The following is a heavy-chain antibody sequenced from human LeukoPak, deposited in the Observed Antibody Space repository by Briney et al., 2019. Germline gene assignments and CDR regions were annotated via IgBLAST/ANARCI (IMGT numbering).Heavy chain of an antibody. J-gene: IGHJ4*02. V-gene: IGHV3-23*01. CDR1: GFTFSSYG. D-gene: IGHD1-26*01. CDR2: ISYSGGST. Sequence: GGSLRLSCAASGFTFSSYGMSWVRQAPGKGLEWVSSISYSGGSTDYADSVKGGFTISRDNSKNTLYLQMNSLRAEDTAVYYCARNSGSYYYFDYWGQGTLVTVSS. CDR3: ARNSGSYYYFDY.